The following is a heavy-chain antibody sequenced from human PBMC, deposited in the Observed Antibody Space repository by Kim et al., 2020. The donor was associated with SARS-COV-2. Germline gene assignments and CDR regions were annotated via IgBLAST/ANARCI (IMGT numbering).Heavy chain of an antibody. Sequence: ASVKVSCKASGCTFTSYPIIWLRQAPGQRREWMGGINANIGNTQYAQRFQGRVTITPDTSASTAYMDLSDLRADDTAVYYCAMCTTSEQSHMD. CDR2: INANIGNT. CDR1: GCTFTSYP. CDR3: AMCTTSEQSHMD. D-gene: IGHD1-26*01. J-gene: IGHJ6*03. V-gene: IGHV1-3*01.